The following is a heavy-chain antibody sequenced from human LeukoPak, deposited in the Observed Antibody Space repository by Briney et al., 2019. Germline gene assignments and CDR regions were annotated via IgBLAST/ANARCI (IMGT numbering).Heavy chain of an antibody. CDR2: INPSGGST. CDR3: ARSDNMERTRTLWFGESFNWFDP. J-gene: IGHJ5*02. CDR1: GYTFTSYY. Sequence: ASVKVSCKASGYTFTSYYMHWVRQAPGQGLEWMGIINPSGGSTSYAQKFQGRVTMTRDTSTSTVYMELSSLRSEDTAVYYCARSDNMERTRTLWFGESFNWFDPWGQGTLVTVSS. D-gene: IGHD3-10*01. V-gene: IGHV1-46*01.